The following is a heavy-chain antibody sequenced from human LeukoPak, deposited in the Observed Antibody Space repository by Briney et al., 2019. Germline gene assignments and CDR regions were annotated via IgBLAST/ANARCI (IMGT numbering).Heavy chain of an antibody. CDR1: GFTFSSYS. Sequence: GGSLRLSCTASGFTFSSYSLNWVRQAPGKGLEWVSAISGSGGSTYYADSVKGRFTISRDNSKNTLYLQMNSLRAEDTAVYYCAKGSDYDFWSGYYTVDYWGQGTLVTVSS. V-gene: IGHV3-23*01. D-gene: IGHD3-3*01. J-gene: IGHJ4*02. CDR3: AKGSDYDFWSGYYTVDY. CDR2: ISGSGGST.